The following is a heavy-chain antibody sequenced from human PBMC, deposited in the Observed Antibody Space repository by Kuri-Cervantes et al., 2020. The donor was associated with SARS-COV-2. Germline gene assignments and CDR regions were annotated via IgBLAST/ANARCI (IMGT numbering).Heavy chain of an antibody. J-gene: IGHJ6*02. D-gene: IGHD2-2*01. CDR1: GFTFSTYG. V-gene: IGHV3-33*01. Sequence: GGSLRLSCAASGFTFSTYGMHWVRQAPGKGLEWVAVIWYDGSNEYYVDSVKGRFTISRDNSKNTLYLQMNSLRAEDTAVYYCARDYCSSTSCYYYYGMDVWGQGTTVTGSS. CDR3: ARDYCSSTSCYYYYGMDV. CDR2: IWYDGSNE.